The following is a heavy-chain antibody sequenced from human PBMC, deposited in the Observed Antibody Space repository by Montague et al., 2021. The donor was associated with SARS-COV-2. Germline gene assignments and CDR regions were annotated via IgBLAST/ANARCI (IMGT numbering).Heavy chain of an antibody. CDR3: ARGAPTITMIVVVVTGAGWYFEL. CDR2: INHSGST. J-gene: IGHJ2*01. CDR1: GGSFSDYY. D-gene: IGHD3-22*01. Sequence: SETLSLTCAVHGGSFSDYYWSWIRQAPGKGLEWIGEINHSGSTNYNPSLTSRVTISVDTSKNQFSLKLSSVTAADTAVYYCARGAPTITMIVVVVTGAGWYFELWGRGTLVSVSA. V-gene: IGHV4-34*01.